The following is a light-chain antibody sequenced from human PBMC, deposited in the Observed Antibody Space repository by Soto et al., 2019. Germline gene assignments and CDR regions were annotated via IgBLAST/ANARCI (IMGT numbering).Light chain of an antibody. J-gene: IGKJ1*01. V-gene: IGKV2-28*01. Sequence: DIVMTQSPLSLPVTPGKPASISCRSSQSLLHSNGYNYLDWYLQKPGQSPQLLIYLGSNRASGVPDRFSGSGSGTDFTLKISRVEAEDVGVYYCMQPLQSWTFGQGTKVDI. CDR2: LGS. CDR1: QSLLHSNGYNY. CDR3: MQPLQSWT.